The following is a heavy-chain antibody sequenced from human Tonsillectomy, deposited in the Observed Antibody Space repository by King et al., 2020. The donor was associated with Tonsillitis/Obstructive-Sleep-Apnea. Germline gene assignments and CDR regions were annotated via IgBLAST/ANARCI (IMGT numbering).Heavy chain of an antibody. CDR2: IIPIFGTA. CDR1: GGTFSSYA. D-gene: IGHD3-3*01. Sequence: VQLVESGAEMKKPGSSVKVSCKASGGTFSSYAISWVRQAPGQGLEWMGGIIPIFGTANYAQKFQGRVTITADESTSTAYMELSSLRSEDTAVYYCARGGSTIFGVVISWFDPWGQGTLVTVSS. CDR3: ARGGSTIFGVVISWFDP. J-gene: IGHJ5*02. V-gene: IGHV1-69*01.